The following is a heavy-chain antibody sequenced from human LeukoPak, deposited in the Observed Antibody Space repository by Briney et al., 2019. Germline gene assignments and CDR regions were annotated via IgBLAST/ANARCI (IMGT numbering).Heavy chain of an antibody. CDR1: GFTFSSYG. J-gene: IGHJ4*02. D-gene: IGHD4-17*01. CDR2: ISYDGSNK. V-gene: IGHV3-30*18. Sequence: PGGSLRLSCAASGFTFSSYGMHWVRQAPGKGLEWVAVISYDGSNKYYADSVKGRFTISRDNSKNTLYLQMNSLRAEDTAVYYCAKGIDYGDYDVGGYFDYWGQGTLVTVSP. CDR3: AKGIDYGDYDVGGYFDY.